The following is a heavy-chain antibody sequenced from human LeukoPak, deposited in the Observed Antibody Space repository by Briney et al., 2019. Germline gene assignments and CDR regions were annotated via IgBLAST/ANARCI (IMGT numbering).Heavy chain of an antibody. D-gene: IGHD3-10*01. CDR2: IYPGDSDT. Sequence: GESLKISCKGSGYSFTSLWIGWVRQMPGKGLEWMGIIYPGDSDTRYSPSFQGQVTISADKSISTAYLQWSSLKASDTAMYYCARRYGSGSYYNTYYFDYWGQGTLVTVSS. CDR1: GYSFTSLW. J-gene: IGHJ4*02. V-gene: IGHV5-51*01. CDR3: ARRYGSGSYYNTYYFDY.